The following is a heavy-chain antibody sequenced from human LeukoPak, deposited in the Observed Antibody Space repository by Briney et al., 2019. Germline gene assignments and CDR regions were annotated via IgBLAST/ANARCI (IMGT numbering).Heavy chain of an antibody. CDR3: ARRGDSDTSVYSLQY. J-gene: IGHJ4*02. Sequence: GGSLRLSCAASGFTFSTSAMNWVRQAPGKGLEWVSGIINNDGTTYYADSVKGRFTISRDNSKMTPFLQMNSLRAEDTALYYCARRGDSDTSVYSLQYWGQGALVTVSS. D-gene: IGHD3-22*01. CDR1: GFTFSTSA. CDR2: IINNDGTT. V-gene: IGHV3-23*01.